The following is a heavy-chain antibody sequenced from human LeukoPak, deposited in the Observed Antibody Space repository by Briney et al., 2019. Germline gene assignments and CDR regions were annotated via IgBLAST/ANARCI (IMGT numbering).Heavy chain of an antibody. V-gene: IGHV1-69*04. CDR2: IIPILGIA. CDR1: GGTFSSYA. J-gene: IGHJ6*02. CDR3: AKDYDFWSGYCEV. D-gene: IGHD3-3*01. Sequence: SVKVSCKASGGTFSSYAISWVRQAPGQGLEWMGRIIPILGIANYAQKFQGRVTITADKSTSTAYMELSSLRSEDTAVYYCAKDYDFWSGYCEVWGQGTTVTVSS.